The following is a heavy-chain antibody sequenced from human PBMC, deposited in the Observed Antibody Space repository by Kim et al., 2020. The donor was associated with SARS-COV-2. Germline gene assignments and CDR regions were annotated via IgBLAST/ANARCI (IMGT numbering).Heavy chain of an antibody. J-gene: IGHJ6*02. CDR1: GFTFSSYG. Sequence: GGSLRLSCAASGFTFSSYGMHWVRQAPGKGLEWVAVISYDGSNKYYADSVKGRFTISRDNSKNTLYLQMNSLRAEDTAVYYCAKESGSGSYYACTYYYYGMDVGRQGTTVTVSS. CDR3: AKESGSGSYYACTYYYYGMDV. V-gene: IGHV3-30*18. CDR2: ISYDGSNK. D-gene: IGHD3-10*01.